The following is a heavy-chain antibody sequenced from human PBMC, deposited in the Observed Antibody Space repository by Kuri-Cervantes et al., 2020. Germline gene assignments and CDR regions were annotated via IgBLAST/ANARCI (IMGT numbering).Heavy chain of an antibody. J-gene: IGHJ6*02. V-gene: IGHV3-23*01. CDR3: ARGPGYCSSTSCYSGMDV. Sequence: GGSLRLSCAASGFTFSNYAMSWVRQAPGKGLEWVSAISGRGGSTYYADSVKGRFTISRDNSKNTLYLQMNSLIAEDTAVYYCARGPGYCSSTSCYSGMDVWGQGTTVTVSS. CDR1: GFTFSNYA. CDR2: ISGRGGST. D-gene: IGHD2-2*01.